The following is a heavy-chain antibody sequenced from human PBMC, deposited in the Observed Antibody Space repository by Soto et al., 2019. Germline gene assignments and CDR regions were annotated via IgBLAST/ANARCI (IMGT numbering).Heavy chain of an antibody. J-gene: IGHJ6*03. Sequence: GESLKISCKGSGYSFTSYWIGWVRQMPGKGLEWMGIIYPGDSDTRYSPSFQGQVTISADKSISTAYLQWSSLKASDTAMYYCARLDVVVPAAMDPRYYYYYYMDVWGKGTTVTVSS. V-gene: IGHV5-51*01. CDR1: GYSFTSYW. CDR2: IYPGDSDT. CDR3: ARLDVVVPAAMDPRYYYYYYMDV. D-gene: IGHD2-2*01.